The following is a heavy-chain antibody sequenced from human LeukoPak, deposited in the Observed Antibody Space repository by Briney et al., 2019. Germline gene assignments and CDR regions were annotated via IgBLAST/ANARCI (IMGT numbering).Heavy chain of an antibody. V-gene: IGHV3-74*01. Sequence: GGSLRLSCAASGFTFGTYRMHWVRQAPGKGLVWVSCLNGDGSSTSYADSVKGRLTISRDNAKNTLYLQMNSLRGEDTAVYYCAKGRVWFGELLFTMDVWGQGTTVTVSS. CDR1: GFTFGTYR. CDR3: AKGRVWFGELLFTMDV. CDR2: LNGDGSST. J-gene: IGHJ6*02. D-gene: IGHD3-10*01.